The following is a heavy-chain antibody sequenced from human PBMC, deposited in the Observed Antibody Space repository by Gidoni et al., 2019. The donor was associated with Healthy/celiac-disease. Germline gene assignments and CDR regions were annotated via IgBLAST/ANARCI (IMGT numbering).Heavy chain of an antibody. D-gene: IGHD2-15*01. CDR1: GGSLSGYY. V-gene: IGHV4-34*01. CDR2: VNHSGST. Sequence: QVQLQQWRAGLLKPSTTLSLTYAVDGGSLSGYYWSWIRQPPGKGLEWIGEVNHSGSTNYNPSLKSRVTISVDTSKTHFSLKLSSVTAADTAVYYCARGRVVVVAATPGIAVACIFDYWGQGTLVTVSS. J-gene: IGHJ4*02. CDR3: ARGRVVVVAATPGIAVACIFDY.